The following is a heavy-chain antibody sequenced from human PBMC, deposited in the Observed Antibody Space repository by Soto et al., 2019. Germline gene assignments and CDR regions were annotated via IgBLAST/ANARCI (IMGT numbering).Heavy chain of an antibody. CDR3: ARHKIGSYGDYFDY. Sequence: QLQLQESGPGLVRPSETLSLTCTVSGDSISSSNYFWGWIRQPPGKGLEWIGTIYYSGNTYYSPSLRSRVTLSVDTSKNQFSLKLSSVTAADTAVYYCARHKIGSYGDYFDYWGQGTLVTVSS. CDR1: GDSISSSNYF. D-gene: IGHD4-17*01. J-gene: IGHJ4*02. V-gene: IGHV4-39*01. CDR2: IYYSGNT.